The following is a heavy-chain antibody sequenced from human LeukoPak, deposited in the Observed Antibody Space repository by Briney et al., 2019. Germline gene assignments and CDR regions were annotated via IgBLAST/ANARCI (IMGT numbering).Heavy chain of an antibody. V-gene: IGHV4-59*12. CDR3: ARAPYYYDS. CDR2: IYYSGNT. CDR1: GGSISSYY. Sequence: SETLSLTCTVSGGSISSYYWSWIRQPPGKGLEWIGYIYYSGNTNYNPSLKSRITISVDTSKNQFSLKLSSVTAADTAVYYCARAPYYYDSWGQGTLVTVSS. J-gene: IGHJ4*02.